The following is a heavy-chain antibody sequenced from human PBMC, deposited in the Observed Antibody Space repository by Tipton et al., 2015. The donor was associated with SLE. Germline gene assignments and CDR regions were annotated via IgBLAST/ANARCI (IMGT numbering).Heavy chain of an antibody. CDR3: ARGRGYGDPEYFQH. J-gene: IGHJ1*01. V-gene: IGHV4-34*01. CDR1: GGSFSGYY. CDR2: INHSGST. Sequence: TLSLTCAVYGGSFSGYYWSWIRQPPGKGLEWIGEINHSGSTNYNPSLKSRVTISVDTSKNQFSLKLSSVTAADTAVYYCARGRGYGDPEYFQHWGRGTLVTVSS. D-gene: IGHD4-17*01.